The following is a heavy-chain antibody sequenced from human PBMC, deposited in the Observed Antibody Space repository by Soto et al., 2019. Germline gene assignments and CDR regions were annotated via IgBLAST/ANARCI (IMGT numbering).Heavy chain of an antibody. V-gene: IGHV4-59*12. CDR3: ARGPAGTHYYYYYYMDV. CDR2: IYYSGST. Sequence: PSETLSLTCTVSGGSISSYYWSWIRQPPGKGLEWIGYIYYSGSTNYNPSLKSRVTISVDTSKNQFSLKLSSVTAADTAVYYCARGPAGTHYYYYYYMDVWGKGTTVTVSS. J-gene: IGHJ6*03. CDR1: GGSISSYY. D-gene: IGHD1-1*01.